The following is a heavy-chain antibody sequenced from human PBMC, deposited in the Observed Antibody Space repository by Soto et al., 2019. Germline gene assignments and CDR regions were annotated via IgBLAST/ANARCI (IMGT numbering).Heavy chain of an antibody. Sequence: QVHLQESGPGLVKPSQTLSLTCTVSGGSISSGGYYWSWIRQHPRKGLEWIGYIYYSGSTYYNPSLKSRVTISVDTSQNRFSLKLSSVTAADTAVYYCASYGSGSYYSVAYWGQGTLVTVSS. D-gene: IGHD3-10*01. CDR1: GGSISSGGYY. V-gene: IGHV4-31*03. J-gene: IGHJ4*02. CDR3: ASYGSGSYYSVAY. CDR2: IYYSGST.